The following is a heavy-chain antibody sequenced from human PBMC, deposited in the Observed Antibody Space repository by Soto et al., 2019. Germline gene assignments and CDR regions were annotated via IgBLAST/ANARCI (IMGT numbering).Heavy chain of an antibody. CDR1: GGSLSGYF. J-gene: IGHJ4*02. CDR3: ARAEGYDFWSGYYSNTAYYFDY. Sequence: SETLSLTCAVYGGSLSGYFWSWIRQPPGKGLEWIGEISHNGGTTYKPSLKSRVTISVDTSKNQFSLRLSSVSAADTAVYYCARAEGYDFWSGYYSNTAYYFDYWGQGTLVTVSS. V-gene: IGHV4-34*01. CDR2: ISHNGGT. D-gene: IGHD3-3*01.